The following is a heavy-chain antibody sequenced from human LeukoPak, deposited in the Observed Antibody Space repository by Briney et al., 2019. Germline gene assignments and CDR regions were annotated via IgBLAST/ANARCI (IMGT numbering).Heavy chain of an antibody. J-gene: IGHJ4*02. Sequence: ASVEVSCKASGYTFTSYYMHWVRQAPGQGLEWMGIINPSGGSTSYAQKFQGRVTMTRDTSTSTVYMELSSLRSEDTAVYYCARGNPINSGYGGIVVVVAATFDYWGQGTLVTVS. CDR3: ARGNPINSGYGGIVVVVAATFDY. CDR1: GYTFTSYY. V-gene: IGHV1-46*01. D-gene: IGHD2-15*01. CDR2: INPSGGST.